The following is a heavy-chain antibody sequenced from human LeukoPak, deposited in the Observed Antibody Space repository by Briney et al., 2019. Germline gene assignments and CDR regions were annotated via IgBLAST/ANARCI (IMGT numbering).Heavy chain of an antibody. Sequence: PSETLSLACSVSGASISGGTYYWGWIRQPPGEGLEWIGSIYYTGSTYDNPSLKSRVTISVDTSKNQFSLKLSSVTAADTAVYYCARRGGSGRAFDYWGQGTLVTVSS. V-gene: IGHV4-39*01. CDR2: IYYTGST. D-gene: IGHD1-26*01. CDR1: GASISGGTYY. CDR3: ARRGGSGRAFDY. J-gene: IGHJ4*02.